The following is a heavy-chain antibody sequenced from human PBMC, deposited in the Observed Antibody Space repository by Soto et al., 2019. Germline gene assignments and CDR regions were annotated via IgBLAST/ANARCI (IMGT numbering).Heavy chain of an antibody. CDR1: GFTFTSSA. Sequence: GASVKVSCKASGFTFTSSAMQWVRQARGQRLEWIGWIVVGSGNTNYAQKFQERVTITRDMSTSTAYMELSSLRSEDTAVYYCAAGDYGDYVTDYWGQGTLVTVSS. J-gene: IGHJ4*02. CDR3: AAGDYGDYVTDY. D-gene: IGHD4-17*01. V-gene: IGHV1-58*02. CDR2: IVVGSGNT.